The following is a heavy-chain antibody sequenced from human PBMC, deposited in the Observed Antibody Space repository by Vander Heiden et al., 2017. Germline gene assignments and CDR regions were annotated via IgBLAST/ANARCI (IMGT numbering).Heavy chain of an antibody. CDR1: GCSFSSYY. Sequence: QLQLQESGPGLVKPSETLSLTCTVSGCSFSSYYWSWIRQPPGKGLEWIGYIYYSGSTNYNPSLKSRVTMSVDTSKNQFSLKLSSVTAADTAIYYCARHKGNYDALDIWGQGTMVTVSS. V-gene: IGHV4-59*08. J-gene: IGHJ3*02. CDR2: IYYSGST. D-gene: IGHD1-7*01. CDR3: ARHKGNYDALDI.